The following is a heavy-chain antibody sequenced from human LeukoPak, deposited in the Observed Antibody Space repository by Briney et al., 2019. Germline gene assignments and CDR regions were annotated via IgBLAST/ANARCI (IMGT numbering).Heavy chain of an antibody. J-gene: IGHJ6*03. CDR1: GFTFSSYA. D-gene: IGHD1-1*01. CDR3: AKRTGTPYYYYYYMDV. V-gene: IGHV3-23*01. CDR2: ISGSGGST. Sequence: PGGSLRLSCAASGFTFSSYAMSWVRQAPGKGLEWVSAISGSGGSTYYADSVKGRFTISRDNSKNTLYLQMNSLRGEDTAVYYCAKRTGTPYYYYYYMDVWGKGTTVSVSS.